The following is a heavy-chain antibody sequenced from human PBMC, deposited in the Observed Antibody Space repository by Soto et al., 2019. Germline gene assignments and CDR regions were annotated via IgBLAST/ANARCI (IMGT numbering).Heavy chain of an antibody. CDR2: INSDGSST. V-gene: IGHV3-74*01. D-gene: IGHD3-3*01. CDR3: ARDLYDVWSGYSNTCDY. J-gene: IGHJ4*02. Sequence: EVQLVESGGGLVQPGGSLRLSCAASGFTFSSYWMHWVRQAPGKGLVWVSRINSDGSSTSYADSVKGRFTISRDNAKNTLDLQMNSLTAEDTAVYYCARDLYDVWSGYSNTCDYWGQGTLVTVSS. CDR1: GFTFSSYW.